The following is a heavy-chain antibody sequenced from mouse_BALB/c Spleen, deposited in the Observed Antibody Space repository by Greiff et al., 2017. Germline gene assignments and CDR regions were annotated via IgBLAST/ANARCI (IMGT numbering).Heavy chain of an antibody. D-gene: IGHD2-1*01. J-gene: IGHJ2*01. CDR2: ILPGSGST. CDR1: GYTFSSYW. CDR3: ARAGGNYVGYLDY. V-gene: IGHV1-9*01. Sequence: QVQLQQSGAELMEPGASVKISCTATGYTFSSYWIEWVKQRPGHGLEWIGEILPGSGSTNYKEKFKGKATFTADTTSNTAYMQLSSLTAEDSAVYSCARAGGNYVGYLDYWGQGTTLTVSS.